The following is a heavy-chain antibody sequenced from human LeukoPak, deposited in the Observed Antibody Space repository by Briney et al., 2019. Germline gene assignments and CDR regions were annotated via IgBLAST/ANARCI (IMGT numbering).Heavy chain of an antibody. CDR2: IQYSGST. D-gene: IGHD3-22*01. Sequence: MASETLSLTCTVSGDSVSGISFYWSWIRQPPGKGLQYIGYIQYSGSTNYNPSLKSRVTISVDTSKNQFSLKLSSVTAADTAVYYCARYYDRSGYWSTPHFDYWGQGTLVTVSS. J-gene: IGHJ4*02. CDR1: GDSVSGISFY. V-gene: IGHV4-61*01. CDR3: ARYYDRSGYWSTPHFDY.